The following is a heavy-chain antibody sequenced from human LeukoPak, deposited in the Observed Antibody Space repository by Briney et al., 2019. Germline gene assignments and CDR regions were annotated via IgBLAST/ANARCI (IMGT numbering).Heavy chain of an antibody. CDR3: TIAYSGSYLLGY. CDR2: IRSKANSYAT. V-gene: IGHV3-73*01. J-gene: IGHJ4*02. CDR1: GFPFSGSA. Sequence: GGSLKLSCAASGFPFSGSAMYWVRQASGKGLEWVGRIRSKANSYATAYAASVKGRFTISRDDSKNTAYLQMNSLKTEDTAVYYCTIAYSGSYLLGYWGQGTLVTVSS. D-gene: IGHD1-26*01.